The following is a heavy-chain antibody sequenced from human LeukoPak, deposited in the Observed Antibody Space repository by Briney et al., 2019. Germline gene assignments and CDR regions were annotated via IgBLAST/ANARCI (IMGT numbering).Heavy chain of an antibody. V-gene: IGHV3-11*04. J-gene: IGHJ3*02. D-gene: IGHD3-22*01. Sequence: GGSLRLSCAASGFNFNDHYMTWIRQPPGKGVEGITYISSSSSSRYNADSVRGRFAISRDNSKNSMYLQMNSLRAEDTAVYYCARSISGGYMSFDIWGQGTMVTVSS. CDR3: ARSISGGYMSFDI. CDR1: GFNFNDHY. CDR2: ISSSSSSR.